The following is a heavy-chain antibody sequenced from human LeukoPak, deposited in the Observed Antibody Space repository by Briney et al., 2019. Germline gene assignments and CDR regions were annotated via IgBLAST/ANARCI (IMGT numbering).Heavy chain of an antibody. Sequence: ASVKVSCKASGYTFTRYYMYWVRQAPGQGLEWMGIINPSGGSATYAQKFQDRGTMTREPSTNTVYMELSSLRSEDTAVYYCARYNDYVDYWGQGTLVTVSS. CDR3: ARYNDYVDY. V-gene: IGHV1-46*01. D-gene: IGHD3-16*01. J-gene: IGHJ4*02. CDR1: GYTFTRYY. CDR2: INPSGGSA.